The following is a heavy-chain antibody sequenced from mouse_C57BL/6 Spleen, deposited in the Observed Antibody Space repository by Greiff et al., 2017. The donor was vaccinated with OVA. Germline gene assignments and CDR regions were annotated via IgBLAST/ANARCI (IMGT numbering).Heavy chain of an antibody. V-gene: IGHV1-26*01. J-gene: IGHJ2*01. CDR3: ARGYSNDY. CDR2: INPNNGGT. D-gene: IGHD2-5*01. Sequence: VQLQQSGPELVKPGASVKISCKASGYTFTDYYMNWVKQSHGKSLEWIGDINPNNGGTSYNQKFKGKATLTVDKSSSTAYMELRSLTSEDSAVYYCARGYSNDYWGQGTTLTVSS. CDR1: GYTFTDYY.